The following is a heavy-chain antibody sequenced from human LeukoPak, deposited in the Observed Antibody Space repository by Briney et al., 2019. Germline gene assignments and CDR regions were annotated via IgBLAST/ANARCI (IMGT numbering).Heavy chain of an antibody. CDR2: IGRSGGDI. J-gene: IGHJ4*02. V-gene: IGHV3-23*01. Sequence: GGSLRLSCVASGFTFSSYAMSWVRQAPGKGLEWVSVIGRSGGDIQYVDSVKGRFTISRDNSKNTLYLQMNSLRAEDTAVYYCAKYAPPTTVVTRYFDYWGQGTLVTVSS. D-gene: IGHD4-23*01. CDR3: AKYAPPTTVVTRYFDY. CDR1: GFTFSSYA.